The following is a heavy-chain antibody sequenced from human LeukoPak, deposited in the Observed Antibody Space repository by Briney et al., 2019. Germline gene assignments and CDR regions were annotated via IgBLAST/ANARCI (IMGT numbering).Heavy chain of an antibody. J-gene: IGHJ4*02. V-gene: IGHV4-59*08. D-gene: IGHD3-22*01. CDR1: GGSINTYY. CDR2: IYYSGST. CDR3: ARQKGSSGYYSFDY. Sequence: SETLSLTCTVSGGSINTYYWSWIRQPPGKGLDWIGYIYYSGSTNYNPSLKSRVTISVDTSKNQFPLKLSSVTAADTAVYYCARQKGSSGYYSFDYWGQGTLVTVSS.